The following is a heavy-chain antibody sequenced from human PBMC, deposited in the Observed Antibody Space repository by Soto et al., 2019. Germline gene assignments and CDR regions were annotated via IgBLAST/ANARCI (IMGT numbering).Heavy chain of an antibody. CDR2: VSATAGTT. V-gene: IGHV3-23*01. Sequence: GGSLRLSCAASGFTFSNYAMSWVHQAPGKGLEWVSLVSATAGTTYYTDSVKGRFTIFRDNSRNTVYLQMNSLRADDTAVYYCAKDRLAGGFDYWGQGTLVTVSS. D-gene: IGHD3-16*01. CDR1: GFTFSNYA. CDR3: AKDRLAGGFDY. J-gene: IGHJ4*02.